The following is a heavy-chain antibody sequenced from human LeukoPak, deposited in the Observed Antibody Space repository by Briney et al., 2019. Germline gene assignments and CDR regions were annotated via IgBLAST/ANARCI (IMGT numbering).Heavy chain of an antibody. Sequence: GGSLSLSCAASGFTFSSYGMHWVRRAPGKGLEWVAVISYDGSNKYYADSVKGRFTISRDNSKNTLYLQMNSLRAEDTAVYYCAKDPRHYYGSGSWQYYFDYWGQGTLVTVSS. CDR3: AKDPRHYYGSGSWQYYFDY. CDR1: GFTFSSYG. D-gene: IGHD3-10*01. V-gene: IGHV3-30*18. CDR2: ISYDGSNK. J-gene: IGHJ4*02.